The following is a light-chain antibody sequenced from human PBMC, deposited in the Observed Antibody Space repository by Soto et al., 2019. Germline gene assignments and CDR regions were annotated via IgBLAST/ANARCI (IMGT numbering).Light chain of an antibody. V-gene: IGKV3-15*01. CDR1: QSVSRN. Sequence: EIVMTQSPATLSVSLGERATLSCRASQSVSRNLAWYQLKPGQAPRLLIYGASTRATGIPARFSGSGSGTEFTLTISRLEPEDFAVYYCQQYGSSLTWTFGQGTKVDIK. CDR2: GAS. J-gene: IGKJ1*01. CDR3: QQYGSSLTWT.